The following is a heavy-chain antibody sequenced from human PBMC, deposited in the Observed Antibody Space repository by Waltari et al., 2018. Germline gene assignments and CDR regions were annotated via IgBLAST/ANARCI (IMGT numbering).Heavy chain of an antibody. CDR2: IWYDGSNK. Sequence: QVQLVESGGGVVQPGRSLRLSCAASGFTFSSYGMHWVRQAPGKGLEWVAFIWYDGSNKYYADSVKGRFTISRDNSKNTLYLQMNSLRAEDTAVYYCARDKTAMGPYGMDVWGQGTTVTVSS. CDR1: GFTFSSYG. J-gene: IGHJ6*02. V-gene: IGHV3-33*01. CDR3: ARDKTAMGPYGMDV. D-gene: IGHD5-18*01.